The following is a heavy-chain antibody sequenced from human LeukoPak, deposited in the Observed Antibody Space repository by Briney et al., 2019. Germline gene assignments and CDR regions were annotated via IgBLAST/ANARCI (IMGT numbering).Heavy chain of an antibody. V-gene: IGHV3-43*02. CDR1: GFTFDDYA. CDR3: AKDIGCRGSSWYPWCYYYGMDV. D-gene: IGHD6-13*01. Sequence: RGSLRLSCAASGFTFDDYAMHWVRQAPGKGLEWVSLISGDGGSTYYADSVKGRFTISRDNSKNSLYLQMNSLRTEDTALYYCAKDIGCRGSSWYPWCYYYGMDVWGQGTTVTVSS. J-gene: IGHJ6*02. CDR2: ISGDGGST.